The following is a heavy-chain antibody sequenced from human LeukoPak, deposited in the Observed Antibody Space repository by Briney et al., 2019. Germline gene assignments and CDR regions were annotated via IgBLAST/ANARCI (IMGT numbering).Heavy chain of an antibody. CDR2: IYYSGST. J-gene: IGHJ6*03. V-gene: IGHV4-39*07. D-gene: IGHD2-15*01. Sequence: SETLSLTCTVSGGSISGSSYYWGWIRQPPGKGLEWIGSIYYSGSTYYNPSLKSRVTISVDTSKNQFSLKLNSVTAADTAVYYCASLQGYCSGNRCPSSANYYYYMDVWGKGTTVTVSS. CDR1: GGSISGSSYY. CDR3: ASLQGYCSGNRCPSSANYYYYMDV.